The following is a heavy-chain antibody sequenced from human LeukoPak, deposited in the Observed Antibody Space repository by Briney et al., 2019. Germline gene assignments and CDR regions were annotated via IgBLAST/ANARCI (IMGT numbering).Heavy chain of an antibody. Sequence: GGSLRLSCAASGFTFSSYAMSWVRQAPGKGLEWVSAISGSGDSTYYADSVKGRFTISRDNSKNTLFLQMNSLRAEDTAVYYCAKMRPRYCSGGSCDVDWFDPWGQGTLVTVSS. V-gene: IGHV3-23*01. J-gene: IGHJ5*02. CDR1: GFTFSSYA. CDR2: ISGSGDST. D-gene: IGHD2-15*01. CDR3: AKMRPRYCSGGSCDVDWFDP.